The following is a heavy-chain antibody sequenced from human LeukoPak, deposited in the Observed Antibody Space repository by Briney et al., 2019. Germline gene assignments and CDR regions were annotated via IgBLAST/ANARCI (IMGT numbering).Heavy chain of an antibody. V-gene: IGHV3-33*01. CDR2: IWYDGSNK. CDR1: GFTFSSYG. J-gene: IGHJ6*02. CDR3: ARDGIDYGDYGDYYYYGMDV. D-gene: IGHD4-17*01. Sequence: GRSLRLSCAASGFTFSSYGMHWVRQAPGKGLEWVAVIWYDGSNKYYADSVKGRFTISRDNSKNTLYLQMNSLRAEDTAVYYCARDGIDYGDYGDYYYYGMDVWGQGTTVTVSS.